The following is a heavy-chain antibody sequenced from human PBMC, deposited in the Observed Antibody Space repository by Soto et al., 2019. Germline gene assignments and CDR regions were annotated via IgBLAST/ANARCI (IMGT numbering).Heavy chain of an antibody. CDR2: ISYDGSNK. D-gene: IGHD3-10*01. CDR3: VGGQYYLDY. V-gene: IGHV3-30*03. J-gene: IGHJ4*02. Sequence: QVQLVESGGGVVQPGRSLRLSCAASGFPFTTYGMHWVREGPGKGLEWVAVISYDGSNKYYADSVKGRFTISRDNSKNTLYLQMNSLSPEETVWYYCVGGQYYLDYRGQGTLVTVCS. CDR1: GFPFTTYG.